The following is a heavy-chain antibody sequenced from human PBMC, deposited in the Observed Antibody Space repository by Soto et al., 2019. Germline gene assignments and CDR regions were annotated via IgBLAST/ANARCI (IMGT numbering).Heavy chain of an antibody. Sequence: GGSLRLSCAASGFTFSSYAISWVRQAPGKGLEWVSAISGSGGSTYYADSVKGGFTISRDNSKNTLYLQMNSLRAEDTAVYYCAKDSDPVSTSSGDVWGQGTTGTVPS. D-gene: IGHD6-25*01. J-gene: IGHJ6*02. CDR1: GFTFSSYA. CDR2: ISGSGGST. V-gene: IGHV3-23*01. CDR3: AKDSDPVSTSSGDV.